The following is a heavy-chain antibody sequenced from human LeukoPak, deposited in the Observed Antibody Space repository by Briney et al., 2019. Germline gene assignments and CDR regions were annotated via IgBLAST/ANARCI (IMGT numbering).Heavy chain of an antibody. J-gene: IGHJ4*02. D-gene: IGHD6-13*01. CDR3: ARDRGASYSSSWFAY. Sequence: ASVKVSCKASGYTFTSYGISWVRQAPGQGLEWMGWISAYNGNTNYAQNLQGRVTMTTDTSTSTAYMELRSLRSDDTAVYYCARDRGASYSSSWFAYWGQGTLVTVSS. CDR2: ISAYNGNT. CDR1: GYTFTSYG. V-gene: IGHV1-18*01.